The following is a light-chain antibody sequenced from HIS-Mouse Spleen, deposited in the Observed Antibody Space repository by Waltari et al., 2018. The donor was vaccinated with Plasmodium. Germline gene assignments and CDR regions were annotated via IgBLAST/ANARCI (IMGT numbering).Light chain of an antibody. CDR2: EGR. CDR1: CSELGCANL. V-gene: IGLV2-23*01. J-gene: IGLJ3*02. CDR3: CSYAGSSTLV. Sequence: QSALTQTASVSGSPGQSITISCTVTCSELGCANLFSWYQQHPGKAPKLMIYEGRKRPSGVSNRFSGSKSGNTASLTISGLQAEDEADYYCCSYAGSSTLVFGGGTKLTVL.